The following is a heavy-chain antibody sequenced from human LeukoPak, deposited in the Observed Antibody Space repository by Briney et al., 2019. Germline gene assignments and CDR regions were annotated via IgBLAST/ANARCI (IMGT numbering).Heavy chain of an antibody. J-gene: IGHJ4*02. CDR1: GYTFTGYY. CDR3: AGDSDSSSWYSFDY. CDR2: INPNSGGT. V-gene: IGHV1-2*06. D-gene: IGHD6-13*01. Sequence: ASVKVSCKASGYTFTGYYMHWVRQAPGQGLEWMGRINPNSGGTNYAQKFQGRVTMTRDTSISTAYMELSRLRSDDTAVYYCAGDSDSSSWYSFDYWGQGTLVTVSS.